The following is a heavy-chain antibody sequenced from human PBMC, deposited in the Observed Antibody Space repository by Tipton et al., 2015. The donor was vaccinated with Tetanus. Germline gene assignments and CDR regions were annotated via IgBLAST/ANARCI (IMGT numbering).Heavy chain of an antibody. J-gene: IGHJ4*02. CDR2: SWYDGTDK. CDR1: GFIFSSYG. V-gene: IGHV3-33*01. Sequence: LRLSCAASGFIFSSYGIHWVRQAPGKGLEWVAVSWYDGTDKYYADSVKGRFTISGDNSKNTLYLQMNSLRAEDTAVYCCAREADCSGGSCFSGDFDNWGQGTQVTVSS. CDR3: AREADCSGGSCFSGDFDN. D-gene: IGHD2-15*01.